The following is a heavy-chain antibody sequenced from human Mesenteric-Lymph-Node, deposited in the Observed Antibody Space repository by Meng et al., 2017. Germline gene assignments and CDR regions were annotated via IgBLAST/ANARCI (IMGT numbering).Heavy chain of an antibody. Sequence: GGSLRLSCAASGFTFSNYWMHWVRQAPGKGLVWVSRIRNDASDTLYADSVKGRFTISRDNARNTLYLQMNSLRAEDTAVYYCARGPNIAAAGIDAFDIWGQGTMVTVSS. CDR1: GFTFSNYW. CDR2: IRNDASDT. D-gene: IGHD6-13*01. J-gene: IGHJ3*02. V-gene: IGHV3-74*01. CDR3: ARGPNIAAAGIDAFDI.